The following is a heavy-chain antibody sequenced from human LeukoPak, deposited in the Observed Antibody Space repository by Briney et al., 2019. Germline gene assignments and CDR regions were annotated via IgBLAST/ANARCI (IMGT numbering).Heavy chain of an antibody. CDR1: GYSISSGYY. D-gene: IGHD3-9*01. CDR2: IYHSVST. V-gene: IGHV4-38-2*01. CDR3: ARVGRYFDWLSLDY. J-gene: IGHJ4*02. Sequence: SETLSLTCAVSGYSISSGYYWGWIRQPPGKGLEWIGSIYHSVSTYYNPSLKSRVTISVDTSKNQFSLKLSSVTAADTAVYYCARVGRYFDWLSLDYWGQGTLVTVSS.